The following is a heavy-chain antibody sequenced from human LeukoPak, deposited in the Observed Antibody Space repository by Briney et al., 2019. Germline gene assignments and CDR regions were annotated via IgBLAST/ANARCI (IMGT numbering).Heavy chain of an antibody. CDR3: AKDTGEGHYSSYGMDV. V-gene: IGHV3-9*01. Sequence: GGSLRLSCAASGFTFDDFAMHWVRQAPGKGLEWVSGISWNSGSIGYADSVEGRFTISRDNAKNSLYLQMNSLRAEDTALYYCAKDTGEGHYSSYGMDVWGQGTTVTVSS. D-gene: IGHD3-22*01. J-gene: IGHJ6*02. CDR1: GFTFDDFA. CDR2: ISWNSGSI.